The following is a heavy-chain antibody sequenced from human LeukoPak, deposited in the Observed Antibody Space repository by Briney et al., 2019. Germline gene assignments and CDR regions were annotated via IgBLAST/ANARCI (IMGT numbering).Heavy chain of an antibody. V-gene: IGHV3-20*04. J-gene: IGHJ4*02. CDR1: GFTFDDYG. Sequence: PGGSLRLSCAASGFTFDDYGMSWVRQAPGKGREWGSGINWSGGSTGYADSVKCRFTISRDNAKNSLYLQMNSLRAEDTALYYCARTNYYDSSGVFDYWGQGTLVTVSS. CDR2: INWSGGST. D-gene: IGHD3-22*01. CDR3: ARTNYYDSSGVFDY.